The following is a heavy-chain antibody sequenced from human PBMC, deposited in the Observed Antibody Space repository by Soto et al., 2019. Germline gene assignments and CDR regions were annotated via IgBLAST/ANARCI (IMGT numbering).Heavy chain of an antibody. CDR3: AKGPVVVVAATGPDWYFDL. CDR1: GFTFDDYA. Sequence: GGSLRLSCAASGFTFDDYAMHWVRQAPGKGLEWVSGISWNSGSIGYADSVKGRFTISRDNAKNSLYLQMNSLRAEDTALYYCAKGPVVVVAATGPDWYFDLWGRGTLVTVSS. V-gene: IGHV3-9*01. J-gene: IGHJ2*01. CDR2: ISWNSGSI. D-gene: IGHD2-15*01.